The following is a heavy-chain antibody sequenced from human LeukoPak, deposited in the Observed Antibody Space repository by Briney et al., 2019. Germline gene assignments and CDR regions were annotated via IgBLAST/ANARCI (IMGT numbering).Heavy chain of an antibody. Sequence: PGRSLRLSCAVSGFTFDDYAMHWVRQVPGKGLEWVSGINWNSDSIGYADSVKGRFTTSRDNAKNSLYLQMNSLRSDDTAVYYCARGSPPRRNYDSRGYYSYYFGYWGQGTLVTVSS. CDR3: ARGSPPRRNYDSRGYYSYYFGY. V-gene: IGHV3-9*01. CDR2: INWNSDSI. D-gene: IGHD3-22*01. CDR1: GFTFDDYA. J-gene: IGHJ4*02.